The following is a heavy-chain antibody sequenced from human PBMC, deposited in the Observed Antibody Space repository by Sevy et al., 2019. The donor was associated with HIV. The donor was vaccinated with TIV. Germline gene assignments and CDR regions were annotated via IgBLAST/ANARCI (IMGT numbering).Heavy chain of an antibody. CDR1: GFTFSDYY. V-gene: IGHV3-11*01. J-gene: IGHJ6*02. CDR2: ISSSGSTI. Sequence: GGSLRLSCAASGFTFSDYYMSWIRQAQGKGLEWVSYISSSGSTIYYGGSVKGQFTISRDNANNSTCLQMNSLRAEDTAVHYCAREGGYCSSTSCYTAYYYYYYGMDVWGQGTMVTVSS. CDR3: AREGGYCSSTSCYTAYYYYYYGMDV. D-gene: IGHD2-2*02.